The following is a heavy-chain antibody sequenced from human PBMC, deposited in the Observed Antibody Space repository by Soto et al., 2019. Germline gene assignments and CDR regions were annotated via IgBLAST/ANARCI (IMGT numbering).Heavy chain of an antibody. J-gene: IGHJ6*02. CDR1: GFTFSSYG. CDR3: AKDLRATIYYGMDV. D-gene: IGHD1-26*01. CDR2: ISYDGSNK. V-gene: IGHV3-30*18. Sequence: GGSLRLSCAASGFTFSSYGMHWVRQAPGKGLEWVAVISYDGSNKYYADSVKGRFTISRDNSKNTLYLQMNSLRAEDTAVHYCAKDLRATIYYGMDVWGQGTTVTVSS.